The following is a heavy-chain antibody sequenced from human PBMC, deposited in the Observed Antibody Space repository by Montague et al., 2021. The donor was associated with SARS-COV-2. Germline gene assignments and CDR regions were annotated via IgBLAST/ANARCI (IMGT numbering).Heavy chain of an antibody. J-gene: IGHJ4*02. CDR3: ARDRGGWLQLEAYFDY. CDR2: IYYSGST. V-gene: IGHV4-59*01. D-gene: IGHD5-24*01. CDR1: GRSSVGDF. Sequence: SETLSLTCTVSGRSSVGDFWRWIREHPGELLAQIGSIYYSGSTNYNPSLKSRVTISVDTSKNQFSLKLNSMTAADTAVYYCARDRGGWLQLEAYFDYWGQGTLVTVSS.